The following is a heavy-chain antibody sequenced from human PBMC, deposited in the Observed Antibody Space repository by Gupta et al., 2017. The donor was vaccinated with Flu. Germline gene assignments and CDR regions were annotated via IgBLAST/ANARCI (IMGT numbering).Heavy chain of an antibody. V-gene: IGHV3-74*03. D-gene: IGHD4-11*01. CDR3: ARVGRDGDSNCDQ. J-gene: IGHJ4*02. CDR2: SSGDASTT. CDR1: GFTFSRYW. Sequence: EVQLVESAGGLVQPGESLRLSCAASGFTFSRYWIHWVRQVPGKGLVWVSRSSGDASTTTYADSVEGRFTNSRDNAKNTLYLQMSSLGVEDTALYYCARVGRDGDSNCDQWGQGTLVTVSS.